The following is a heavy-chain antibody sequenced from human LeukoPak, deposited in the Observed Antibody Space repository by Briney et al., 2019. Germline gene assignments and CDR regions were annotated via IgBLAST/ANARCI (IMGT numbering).Heavy chain of an antibody. V-gene: IGHV1-2*06. J-gene: IGHJ3*02. CDR1: GYIFTGYY. CDR3: AREASSGSGSFDI. D-gene: IGHD3-22*01. CDR2: INPYNGGT. Sequence: ASVKVSCKASGYIFTGYYMHWVRQAPGQGLEWMGRINPYNGGTNFAQKFQGRVTMTRDTSISTAYMELSRLRSDDTAVYYCAREASSGSGSFDIWGQGTMVTVSS.